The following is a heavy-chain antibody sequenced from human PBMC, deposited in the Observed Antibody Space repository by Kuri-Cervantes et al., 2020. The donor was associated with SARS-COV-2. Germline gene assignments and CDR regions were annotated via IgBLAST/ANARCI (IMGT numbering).Heavy chain of an antibody. CDR1: GGSFSNLL. V-gene: IGHV4-34*01. Sequence: GSLRLSCGAYGGSFSNLLWDWVRQPPGKGLEWIGEINYSGTTNYNPSLKSRVTISVDPSKNLFSLNLTSVTAADTAMYYCARLRRHNDGWFATGYYMDVWGKGTTVTVSS. CDR2: INYSGTT. CDR3: ARLRRHNDGWFATGYYMDV. J-gene: IGHJ6*03. D-gene: IGHD6-19*01.